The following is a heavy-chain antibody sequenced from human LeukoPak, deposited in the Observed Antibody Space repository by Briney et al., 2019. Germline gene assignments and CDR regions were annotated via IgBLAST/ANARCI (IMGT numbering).Heavy chain of an antibody. J-gene: IGHJ4*02. CDR2: ISSSGGTI. Sequence: PGGSLRLSCVGSGFTFSTYEMTWVRQAPGKGLEWVSYISSSGGTIYYADSVKGRFTISRDNAKNSLYLQTNSLRAEDTAVYYCAREGGVNYYDLDYFDYWGQGTLITVSS. D-gene: IGHD3-22*01. CDR3: AREGGVNYYDLDYFDY. CDR1: GFTFSTYE. V-gene: IGHV3-48*03.